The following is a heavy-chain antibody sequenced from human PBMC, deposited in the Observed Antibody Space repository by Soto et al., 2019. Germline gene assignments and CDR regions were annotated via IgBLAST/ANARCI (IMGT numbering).Heavy chain of an antibody. Sequence: SETLSLTCAVSGYSISSGYYWAWIRQPPGKGLEWIGSIYHSGSIYYKSSLKSRVTISVDTSKNQFSLKLGSVTAADTAVYYCARSGVGGHGYFDYWAQGTLVTVS. D-gene: IGHD3-10*01. J-gene: IGHJ4*02. CDR1: GYSISSGYY. CDR2: IYHSGSI. CDR3: ARSGVGGHGYFDY. V-gene: IGHV4-38-2*01.